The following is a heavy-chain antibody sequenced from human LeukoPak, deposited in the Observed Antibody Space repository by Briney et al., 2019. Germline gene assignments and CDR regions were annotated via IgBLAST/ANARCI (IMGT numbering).Heavy chain of an antibody. V-gene: IGHV1-2*02. D-gene: IGHD3-9*01. J-gene: IGHJ4*02. CDR3: ARDRALLRYFDWLFRERSFDY. CDR1: GYTFTGYY. Sequence: ASVKVSCKASGYTFTGYYMHWVRQAPGQGLEWMGWINPNSGGTNYAQKFQGRVTMTRDTSISTAYMELSRLRSDDTAVYYCARDRALLRYFDWLFRERSFDYWGQGTLVTVSS. CDR2: INPNSGGT.